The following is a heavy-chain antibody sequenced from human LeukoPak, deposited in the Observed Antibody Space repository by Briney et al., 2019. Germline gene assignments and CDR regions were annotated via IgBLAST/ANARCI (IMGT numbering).Heavy chain of an antibody. CDR3: ARGAYYYGSPPGT. V-gene: IGHV1-69*13. CDR2: IIPIFGTA. D-gene: IGHD3-10*01. J-gene: IGHJ3*01. Sequence: SVKVSCKASGGTFSSYAISWVRQAPRQGLEWMGGIIPIFGTANYAQKFQGRVTITADESTSTAYMELSSLRSEDTAVYYCARGAYYYGSPPGTWGQGTMVTVSS. CDR1: GGTFSSYA.